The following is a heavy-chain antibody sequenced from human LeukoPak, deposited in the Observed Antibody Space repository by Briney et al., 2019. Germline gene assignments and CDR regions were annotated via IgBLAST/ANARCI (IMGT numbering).Heavy chain of an antibody. CDR3: TRDTGYSSSWYYFDY. CDR1: GFTFGDYA. V-gene: IGHV3-49*03. J-gene: IGHJ4*02. CDR2: IRSKAYGGTT. Sequence: GRSLRLSCTASGFTFGDYAMSWFRQAPGKGLEWVGFIRSKAYGGTTEYAASVKGRFTISRDDSKSIAYLQMNSLKTEDTAVYYCTRDTGYSSSWYYFDYWGQGTLVTVSS. D-gene: IGHD6-13*01.